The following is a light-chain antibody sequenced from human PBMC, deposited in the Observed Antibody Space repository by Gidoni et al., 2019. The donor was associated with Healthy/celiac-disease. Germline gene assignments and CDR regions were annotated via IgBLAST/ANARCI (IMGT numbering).Light chain of an antibody. Sequence: QSALTQPASVSGSPGQSITISCTGTSSDVGGYNYVSWYQQHQGNAPKLMIYEVSNRPSGVSNRFSGSKSGNTASLTISGLQAEDEADYYCSSYTSSSTWVFGGGTKLTVL. CDR3: SSYTSSSTWV. V-gene: IGLV2-14*01. CDR1: SSDVGGYNY. J-gene: IGLJ3*02. CDR2: EVS.